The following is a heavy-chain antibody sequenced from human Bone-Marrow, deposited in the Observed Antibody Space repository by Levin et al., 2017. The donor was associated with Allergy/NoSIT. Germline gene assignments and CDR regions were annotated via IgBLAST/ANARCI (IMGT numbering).Heavy chain of an antibody. CDR3: ARRGTGSTTVTTEVGWFDP. D-gene: IGHD4-17*01. CDR1: GGSISSGDYY. J-gene: IGHJ5*02. CDR2: IYYSGST. Sequence: PSETLSLTCTVSGGSISSGDYYWSWIRQPPGKGLEWIGYIYYSGSTYYNPSLKSRVTISVDTSKNQFSLKLSSVTAADTAVYYCARRGTGSTTVTTEVGWFDPWGQGTLVTVSS. V-gene: IGHV4-30-4*01.